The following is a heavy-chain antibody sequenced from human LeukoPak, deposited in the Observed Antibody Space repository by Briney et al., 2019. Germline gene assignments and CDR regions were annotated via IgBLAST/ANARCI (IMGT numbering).Heavy chain of an antibody. J-gene: IGHJ4*02. V-gene: IGHV3-33*01. CDR3: ARSRGITIFGVVSSFDY. CDR2: IWYDGSNK. CDR1: GFTFSSYG. D-gene: IGHD3-3*01. Sequence: GRSLRLSCAASGFTFSSYGMHWVRQAPGKGLEWVAVIWYDGSNKYYADSVKGRFTISRDNSKNTQYLQMNSLRAEDTAVYYCARSRGITIFGVVSSFDYWGQGTLVTVSS.